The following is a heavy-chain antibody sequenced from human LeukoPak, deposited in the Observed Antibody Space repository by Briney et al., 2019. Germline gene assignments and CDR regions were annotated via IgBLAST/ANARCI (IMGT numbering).Heavy chain of an antibody. J-gene: IGHJ3*02. D-gene: IGHD2-15*01. CDR1: GYTLTELS. CDR3: ATALVVVAARGGAFDI. CDR2: FDPEDGET. Sequence: ASVKVSCKVSGYTLTELSMHWVRQAPGKGLEWMGGFDPEDGETIYAQKFQGRVTMTEDTPTDTAYMELSSLRSEDTAVYYCATALVVVAARGGAFDIWGQGTMVTVSS. V-gene: IGHV1-24*01.